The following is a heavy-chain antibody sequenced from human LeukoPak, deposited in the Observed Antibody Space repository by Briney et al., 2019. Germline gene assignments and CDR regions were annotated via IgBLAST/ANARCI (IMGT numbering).Heavy chain of an antibody. D-gene: IGHD1-26*01. Sequence: SETLSLTCTVSGGSVSSGSYYWTWIRQPPGKGLEWIGYIYYSGSTNYNPSLKSRVTISVDTSKNQFSLKLSSVTAADTAVYYCARDREQYWYFDLWGRGTLVTVSS. J-gene: IGHJ2*01. CDR2: IYYSGST. CDR1: GGSVSSGSYY. CDR3: ARDREQYWYFDL. V-gene: IGHV4-61*01.